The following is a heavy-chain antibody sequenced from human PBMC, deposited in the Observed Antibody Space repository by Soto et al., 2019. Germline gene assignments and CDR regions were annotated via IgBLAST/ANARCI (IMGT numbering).Heavy chain of an antibody. CDR3: ARDRGGITVSSKPLGEWFDP. Sequence: QVQLQESGPGLLRPSETLSLTCTVSGVSIDNFFWSWIRQTPGKGLEWIGYVSQCGAAAYMADGETAGYNPSLESRATISLDLPKNQFSLKLTSVTAADTAVYYCARDRGGITVSSKPLGEWFDPWGQGILVTVSS. D-gene: IGHD3-16*01. V-gene: IGHV4-59*01. CDR2: VSQCGAAAYMADGETA. J-gene: IGHJ5*02. CDR1: GVSIDNFF.